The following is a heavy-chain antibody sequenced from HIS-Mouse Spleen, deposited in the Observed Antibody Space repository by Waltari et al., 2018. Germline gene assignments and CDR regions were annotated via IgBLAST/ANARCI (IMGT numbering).Heavy chain of an antibody. CDR1: GGPIRSIHYS. J-gene: IGHJ2*01. Sequence: QLQLQESGPGLVKPSETLSLPCPFAGGPIRSIHYSLGWIRQPPGKGLEWIGSIYYSGSTYYNPSLKSRVTISVDTSKNQFSLKLSSVTAADTAVYYCAREIPYSSSWYDWYFDLWGRGTLVTVSS. D-gene: IGHD6-13*01. V-gene: IGHV4-39*07. CDR2: IYYSGST. CDR3: AREIPYSSSWYDWYFDL.